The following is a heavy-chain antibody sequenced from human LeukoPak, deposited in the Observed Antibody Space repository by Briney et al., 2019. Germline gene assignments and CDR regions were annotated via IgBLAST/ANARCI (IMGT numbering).Heavy chain of an antibody. V-gene: IGHV4-34*01. CDR3: AREARRVSSRKGYYYYMDV. Sequence: ASETLSLTCAVYGGSFSGYYWSWLRQPPGKGLEWIGEINHSGSTNYNPSLKSRVTISVDTSKNQFSLKLSSVTAADTAVYYCAREARRVSSRKGYYYYMDVWGKGTTVTVSS. D-gene: IGHD6-6*01. CDR1: GGSFSGYY. CDR2: INHSGST. J-gene: IGHJ6*03.